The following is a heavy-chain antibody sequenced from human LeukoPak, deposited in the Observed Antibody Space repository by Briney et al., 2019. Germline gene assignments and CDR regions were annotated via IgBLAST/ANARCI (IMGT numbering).Heavy chain of an antibody. D-gene: IGHD6-19*01. Sequence: GASVTVSCKASGYTFTSYGIRWVRQAPGKGLAWMGWISAYNGNTNYAQKLQGRVTMTTDTSTSTAYMELRSLRSDDTAVYYCARVGSVADLYYYYYGMDVWGQGTTVTVSS. CDR1: GYTFTSYG. V-gene: IGHV1-18*01. CDR3: ARVGSVADLYYYYYGMDV. J-gene: IGHJ6*02. CDR2: ISAYNGNT.